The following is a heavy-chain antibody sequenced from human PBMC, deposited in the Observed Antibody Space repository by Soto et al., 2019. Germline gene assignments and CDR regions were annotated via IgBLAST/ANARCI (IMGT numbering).Heavy chain of an antibody. V-gene: IGHV4-30-4*01. D-gene: IGHD3-3*01. Sequence: PSETLSLTCTVCGGSICSGDYYWSWIRQPPGKGLEWIGYIYYSGSTYYNPSLKSRVTISVDTSKNQFSLKLSSVTAADTAVYYCARDRGSDFWSGYSSYNWFDPWGQGTLVTVSS. J-gene: IGHJ5*02. CDR1: GGSICSGDYY. CDR2: IYYSGST. CDR3: ARDRGSDFWSGYSSYNWFDP.